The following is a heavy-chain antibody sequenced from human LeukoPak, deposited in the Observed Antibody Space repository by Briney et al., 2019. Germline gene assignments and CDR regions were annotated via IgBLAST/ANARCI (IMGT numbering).Heavy chain of an antibody. CDR2: FDPEDGET. CDR1: GYTFTSYY. V-gene: IGHV1-24*01. Sequence: ASVKVSCKASGYTFTSYYMHWVRQAPGKGLEWMGGFDPEDGETIYAQKFQGRVTMTEDTSTDTAYMELSSLRSEDTAVYYCATDRGGYPFDPWGQGTLVTVSS. J-gene: IGHJ5*02. D-gene: IGHD5-12*01. CDR3: ATDRGGYPFDP.